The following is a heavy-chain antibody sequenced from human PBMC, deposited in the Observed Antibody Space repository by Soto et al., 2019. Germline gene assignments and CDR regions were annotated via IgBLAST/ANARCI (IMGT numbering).Heavy chain of an antibody. Sequence: GASVKVSCKASGYTFASYAMHWVREAPGQRLEWMGWINAGNGNTKYSQKFQGRVTITRDTSASTAYMELSSLRSEDTAVYYCARGYYESSDYFVGSPIFDYWGQGSLVTVSS. CDR2: INAGNGNT. CDR3: ARGYYESSDYFVGSPIFDY. D-gene: IGHD3-22*01. J-gene: IGHJ4*02. V-gene: IGHV1-3*01. CDR1: GYTFASYA.